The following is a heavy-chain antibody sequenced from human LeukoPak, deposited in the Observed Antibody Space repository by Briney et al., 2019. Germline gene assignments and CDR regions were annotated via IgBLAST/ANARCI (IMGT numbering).Heavy chain of an antibody. CDR1: GFTFISYN. V-gene: IGHV3-53*01. Sequence: GGSLRLSCAASGFTFISYNMNWVRQAPGKGLEWVSVIYSGGSTYYADSVKGRFTISRDNFKNTLYLQMNSLRAEDTAVYYCARDLYCGGDCYPYYSYGMDVWGQGTTVTVSS. CDR3: ARDLYCGGDCYPYYSYGMDV. J-gene: IGHJ6*02. CDR2: IYSGGST. D-gene: IGHD2-21*02.